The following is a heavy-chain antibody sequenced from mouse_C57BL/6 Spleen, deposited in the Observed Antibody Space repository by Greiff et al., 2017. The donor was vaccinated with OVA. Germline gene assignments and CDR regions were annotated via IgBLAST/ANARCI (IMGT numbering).Heavy chain of an antibody. V-gene: IGHV1-59*01. J-gene: IGHJ4*01. Sequence: VKLQQPGAELVRPGTSVKLSCKASGYTFTSYWMHWVKQRPGQGLEWIGVIDPSDSYTNYNQKFKGKATLTVDTSSSTAYMQLSSLTSEDSAVYYCASGVYYAMDYWGQGTSVTVSS. CDR2: IDPSDSYT. CDR3: ASGVYYAMDY. D-gene: IGHD1-1*02. CDR1: GYTFTSYW.